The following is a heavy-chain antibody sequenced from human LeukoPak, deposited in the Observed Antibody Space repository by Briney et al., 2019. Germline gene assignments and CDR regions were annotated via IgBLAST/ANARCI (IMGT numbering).Heavy chain of an antibody. V-gene: IGHV1-24*01. CDR2: FDPEDGET. CDR3: ARAAAAKFDP. CDR1: GYTLTELS. J-gene: IGHJ5*02. D-gene: IGHD2-2*01. Sequence: ASVTVSCKVSGYTLTELSMHWVRQAPGKGLEWMGGFDPEDGETIYAQKLQGRVTMTTDTSTSTAYMELRSLRSDDTAVYYCARAAAAKFDPWGQGTLVTVSS.